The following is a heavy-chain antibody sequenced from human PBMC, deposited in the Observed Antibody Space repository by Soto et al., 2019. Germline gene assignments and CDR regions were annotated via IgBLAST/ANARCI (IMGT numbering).Heavy chain of an antibody. CDR2: IYYSGST. V-gene: IGHV4-59*08. J-gene: IGHJ4*02. D-gene: IGHD3-22*01. CDR3: ASQHYYDSSGYYVVY. Sequence: PSETLSLTCTVSGGSISSYYWSWIRQPPGKGLEWIGYIYYSGSTNYNPSLKSRVTISVDTSKNQFSLKLSSVTATDTAVYYCASQHYYDSSGYYVVYWGQGTLDTVSS. CDR1: GGSISSYY.